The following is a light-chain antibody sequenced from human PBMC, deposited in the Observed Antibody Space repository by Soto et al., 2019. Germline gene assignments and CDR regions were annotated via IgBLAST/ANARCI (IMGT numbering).Light chain of an antibody. CDR2: SAS. Sequence: AIQMTQSPPSLSASVGDRVTITCRASQDVGNELGWYQQKPGKAPKLLISSASSLQSGVTSRFSGSGSGTEFTLTIRSLQPEDFATYYSLQDSSYPFTFGQGTKLELK. V-gene: IGKV1-6*01. CDR3: LQDSSYPFT. J-gene: IGKJ2*01. CDR1: QDVGNE.